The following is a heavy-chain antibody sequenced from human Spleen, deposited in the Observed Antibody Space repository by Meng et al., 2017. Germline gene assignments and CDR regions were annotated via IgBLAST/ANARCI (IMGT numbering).Heavy chain of an antibody. D-gene: IGHD6-13*01. V-gene: IGHV4-4*07. CDR1: GGSISSYY. CDR3: ARGRLGYSSSWFDY. Sequence: SETLSLTCTVSGGSISSYYWSWIRQPAGKGLEWLGRIYTSGSTNYNPSLKSRVTMSVDTSKNQFSLKLSSVTAADTAVYFCARGRLGYSSSWFDYWGQGTLVTVSS. J-gene: IGHJ4*02. CDR2: IYTSGST.